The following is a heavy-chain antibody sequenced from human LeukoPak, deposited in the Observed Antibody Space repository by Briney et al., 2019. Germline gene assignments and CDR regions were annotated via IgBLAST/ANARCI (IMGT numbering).Heavy chain of an antibody. D-gene: IGHD1-26*01. CDR1: GFTFSSYS. CDR2: ISCSGGRT. CDR3: AKDLIKVGPTRFRNYYYYMDV. V-gene: IGHV3-23*01. Sequence: PGGPLRLSCAASGFTFSSYSMIWVRQAPGKGLEGITSISCSGGRTYYADSVRGRFTIPRDNSKNTLYLQMNSLRAEDTALYYCAKDLIKVGPTRFRNYYYYMDVWGKGTTVTVSS. J-gene: IGHJ6*03.